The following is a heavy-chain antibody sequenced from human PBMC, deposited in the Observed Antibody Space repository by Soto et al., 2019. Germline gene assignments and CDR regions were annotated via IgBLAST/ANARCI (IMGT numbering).Heavy chain of an antibody. V-gene: IGHV4-34*01. Sequence: SETLSLTCAFYVGSFSGYYWSCIRHPPGKWLEWIGEINHSGSTNYNPSLKSRVTISVDTSKNQFSLKLSSVTAADTAVYYCARIGDSSSWLVNWFEPLGQGTPVIVS. J-gene: IGHJ5*02. CDR1: VGSFSGYY. D-gene: IGHD6-13*01. CDR3: ARIGDSSSWLVNWFEP. CDR2: INHSGST.